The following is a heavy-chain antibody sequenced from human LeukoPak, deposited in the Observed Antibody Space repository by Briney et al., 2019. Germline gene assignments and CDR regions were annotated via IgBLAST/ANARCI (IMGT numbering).Heavy chain of an antibody. CDR3: ARDHGYDSSGYAPNWYFDL. J-gene: IGHJ2*01. D-gene: IGHD3-22*01. CDR2: IKQDGSEK. CDR1: GFTFSSYW. V-gene: IGHV3-7*01. Sequence: GGSLRLSCAASGFTFSSYWMSWVRQAPGKGLEWVANIKQDGSEKYYVDSVKGRFTTSRDNAKNSLYLQMNSLRAEDTAVYYCARDHGYDSSGYAPNWYFDLWGRGTLVTVSS.